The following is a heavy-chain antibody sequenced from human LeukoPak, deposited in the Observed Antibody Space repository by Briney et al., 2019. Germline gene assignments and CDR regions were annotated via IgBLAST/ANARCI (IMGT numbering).Heavy chain of an antibody. CDR1: GGSFTKHQ. CDR2: INDGGST. V-gene: IGHV4-34*01. D-gene: IGHD3-22*01. Sequence: SETLSLTCAVYGGSFTKHQWSWIRQPPGKGLEWIGAINDGGSTNYNPSLKSRVTISVDTSKNQFSLRLSSVTAADTAVYYCARVLSGSNFDSWGHGTLVTVSS. CDR3: ARVLSGSNFDS. J-gene: IGHJ4*01.